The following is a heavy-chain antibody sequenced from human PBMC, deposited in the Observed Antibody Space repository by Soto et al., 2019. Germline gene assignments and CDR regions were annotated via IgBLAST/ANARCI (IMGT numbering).Heavy chain of an antibody. Sequence: TSETLSLTCAVSGDSVRSSNWWTWVRQSPGKGLEWIGEIYHLGGTNYNPSLKSRVTISVDMAKNQVSLKLSSVTAADTAVYYCATMKKPRGYYYGLNVWGQGTTLTLSS. CDR3: ATMKKPRGYYYGLNV. J-gene: IGHJ6*02. V-gene: IGHV4-4*02. CDR2: IYHLGGT. CDR1: GDSVRSSNW.